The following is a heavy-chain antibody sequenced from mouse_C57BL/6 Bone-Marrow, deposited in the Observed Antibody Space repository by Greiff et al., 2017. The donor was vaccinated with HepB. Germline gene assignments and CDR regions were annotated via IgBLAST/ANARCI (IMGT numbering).Heavy chain of an antibody. CDR1: GYTFTSYW. D-gene: IGHD1-1*01. Sequence: VQLQQSGAELVKPGASVKMSCKASGYTFTSYWITWVKQRPGQGLEWIGDIYPGSGSTNYNEKFKSKATLTVDTSSSTAYMQLSSLTSEDSAVYYCARDPLLRGAMDYWGQGTSVTVSS. CDR3: ARDPLLRGAMDY. V-gene: IGHV1-55*01. CDR2: IYPGSGST. J-gene: IGHJ4*01.